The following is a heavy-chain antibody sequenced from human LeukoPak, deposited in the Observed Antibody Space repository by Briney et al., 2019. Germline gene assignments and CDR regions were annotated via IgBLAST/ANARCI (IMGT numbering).Heavy chain of an antibody. CDR3: ATSLGPLTEY. D-gene: IGHD7-27*01. J-gene: IGHJ4*02. CDR2: INSGGSGT. Sequence: GGSLRLSCAASGFPLSSYWMHWVRQTAGKGLVWVSRINSGGSGTSYAGSVEGRFTISRDNAKNILYLQMNSLRAEDTALYYCATSLGPLTEYWGQGTLVTVSS. CDR1: GFPLSSYW. V-gene: IGHV3-74*01.